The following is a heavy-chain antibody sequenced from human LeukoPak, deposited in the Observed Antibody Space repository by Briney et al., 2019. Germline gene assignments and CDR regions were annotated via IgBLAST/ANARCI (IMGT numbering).Heavy chain of an antibody. D-gene: IGHD7-27*01. V-gene: IGHV1-18*04. CDR3: ARVENWGSHWFDP. Sequence: GASVKVSCKASGYTFTGYYMHWVRQAPGQGLEWMGWISAYNGNTNYAQKLQGRVTMTTDTSTSTAYMELRSLRSDDTAVYYCARVENWGSHWFDPWGQGTLVTVSS. CDR2: ISAYNGNT. CDR1: GYTFTGYY. J-gene: IGHJ5*02.